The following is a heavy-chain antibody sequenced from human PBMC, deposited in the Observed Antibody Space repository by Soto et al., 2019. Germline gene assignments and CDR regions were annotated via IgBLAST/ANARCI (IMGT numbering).Heavy chain of an antibody. J-gene: IGHJ3*02. D-gene: IGHD3-3*01. V-gene: IGHV2-5*01. CDR1: GFSLSTSGVG. CDR2: IYWNDDK. Sequence: QITLKESGPTLVKPTQPLTLTCTFSGFSLSTSGVGVGWIRQPPGKALEWLALIYWNDDKRYTPSLKSRLTITKDTSKKQVVLTMTSMDPVDTATYYCAHQGPVIFGVVIYSFYIWGQGKMVTVSS. CDR3: AHQGPVIFGVVIYSFYI.